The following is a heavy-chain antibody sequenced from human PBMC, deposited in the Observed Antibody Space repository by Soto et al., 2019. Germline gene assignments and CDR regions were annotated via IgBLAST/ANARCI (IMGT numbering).Heavy chain of an antibody. J-gene: IGHJ5*02. Sequence: QITLKESGHTLVKPTQPLTLTCTFSGFSLSTSGVGVGWIRQPPGKALEWLALIYWDDDKRYSPSLKSKLTITNDTSKNHVVLTMTNMDPVDTATYYGAQRVYQLLSPLGCFDPWGQGTLVTVSS. CDR2: IYWDDDK. CDR1: GFSLSTSGVG. CDR3: AQRVYQLLSPLGCFDP. D-gene: IGHD2-2*01. V-gene: IGHV2-5*02.